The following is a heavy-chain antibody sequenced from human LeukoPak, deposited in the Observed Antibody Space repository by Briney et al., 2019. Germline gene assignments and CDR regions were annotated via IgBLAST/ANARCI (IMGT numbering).Heavy chain of an antibody. CDR2: INHSGST. D-gene: IGHD3-10*01. J-gene: IGHJ6*03. CDR1: GGSLSGYY. CDR3: VRLRLQSTGRAAMVRAVRNYMDV. V-gene: IGHV4-34*01. Sequence: SETLSLTCAVYGGSLSGYYWSWIRQPPGKGLEWIGEINHSGSTNYNPSLKSRVTISVDTSKNQFSLKLSSVTAADTAVYYCVRLRLQSTGRAAMVRAVRNYMDVWGKGTTVTISS.